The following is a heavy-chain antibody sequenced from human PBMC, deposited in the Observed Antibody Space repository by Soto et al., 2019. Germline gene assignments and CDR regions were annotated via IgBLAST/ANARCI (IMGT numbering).Heavy chain of an antibody. V-gene: IGHV4-59*01. D-gene: IGHD3-10*01. CDR2: IYYSGST. CDR3: ARDYGSGSYYST. Sequence: PSETLSLTCTVSGGSISSYYWSWIQQPPGKGLEWIGYIYYSGSTNYNPSLKSRVTISVDTSKNQFSLKLSSVTAADTAVYYCARDYGSGSYYSTWGQGTLVTVSS. J-gene: IGHJ4*02. CDR1: GGSISSYY.